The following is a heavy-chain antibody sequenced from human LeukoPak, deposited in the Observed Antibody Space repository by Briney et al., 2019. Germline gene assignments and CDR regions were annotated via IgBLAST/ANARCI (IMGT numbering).Heavy chain of an antibody. Sequence: GGSLRLSCAASGFTFSSYAMNWVRQAPGKGLEWVSAISGSGGTTYYADSVKGRFTISRDNSKNTLYLQMNSLRAADTAVYFCAKDSSGIYPSSFDYWGQGTLVTVSS. CDR3: AKDSSGIYPSSFDY. CDR2: ISGSGGTT. CDR1: GFTFSSYA. V-gene: IGHV3-23*01. J-gene: IGHJ4*02. D-gene: IGHD3-10*01.